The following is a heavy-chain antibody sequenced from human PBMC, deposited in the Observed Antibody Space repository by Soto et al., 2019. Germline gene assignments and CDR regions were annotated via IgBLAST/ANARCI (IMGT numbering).Heavy chain of an antibody. CDR1: GFTFSSYA. CDR2: ISGSGGST. Sequence: TGGSLRLSCAASGFTFSSYAMSWVRQAPGKGLEWVSAISGSGGSTYYADSVKGRFTISRDNSKNTLYLQMNSLRAEDTAVYYCAKNYGSGSYDPNWFDPWGQGTQVTVSS. J-gene: IGHJ5*02. V-gene: IGHV3-23*01. CDR3: AKNYGSGSYDPNWFDP. D-gene: IGHD3-10*01.